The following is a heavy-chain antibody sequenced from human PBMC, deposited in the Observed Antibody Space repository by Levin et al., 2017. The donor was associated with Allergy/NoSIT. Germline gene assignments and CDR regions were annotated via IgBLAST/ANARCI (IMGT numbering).Heavy chain of an antibody. Sequence: PSETLSLTCTVSGGSVSSGSYYWSWIRQPPGKGLEWIGYIYYSGSTNYNPSLKSRVTISVDTSKNQFSLKLSSVTAADTAVYYCARDSRYGSGSYHWGQGTLVTVSS. CDR2: IYYSGST. CDR3: ARDSRYGSGSYH. J-gene: IGHJ4*02. CDR1: GGSVSSGSYY. V-gene: IGHV4-61*01. D-gene: IGHD3-10*01.